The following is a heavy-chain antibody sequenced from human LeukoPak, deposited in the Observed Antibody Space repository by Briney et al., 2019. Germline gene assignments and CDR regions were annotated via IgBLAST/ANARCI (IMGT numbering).Heavy chain of an antibody. Sequence: GGSLRLSCAASGFSFSTYAMSWVRQAPGKGLEWVSAIRDSGGSTYYADSVKARFTISRDDSKSTLFLQMNSLRVEDTAIYYCAKRTDNWNIGGPFDYWGQGTLVTVSS. CDR1: GFSFSTYA. CDR3: AKRTDNWNIGGPFDY. J-gene: IGHJ4*02. CDR2: IRDSGGST. V-gene: IGHV3-23*01. D-gene: IGHD1-20*01.